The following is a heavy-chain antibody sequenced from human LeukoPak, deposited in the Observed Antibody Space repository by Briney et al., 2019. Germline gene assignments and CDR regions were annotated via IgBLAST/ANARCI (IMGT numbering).Heavy chain of an antibody. V-gene: IGHV3-66*01. J-gene: IGHJ4*02. Sequence: GGPLRLSCAASGFTVSRYYMSWVRQAPGKGLEWVSVFYIDGNTYYADSVRGRFTISRDNSQYTVDLQMNSLRAEDTALYYCARGDGYNFFDSWGQGTLVTVPS. CDR3: ARGDGYNFFDS. D-gene: IGHD5-24*01. CDR2: FYIDGNT. CDR1: GFTVSRYY.